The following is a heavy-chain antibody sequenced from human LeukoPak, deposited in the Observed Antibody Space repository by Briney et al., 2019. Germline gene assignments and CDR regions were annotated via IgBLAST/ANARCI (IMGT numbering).Heavy chain of an antibody. Sequence: GGSLRLSCAASGFTFSSYWMHWVRQAPGKGLVWVSRISSDVSSTSYADSVKGRFTISRDNSKNTLYLQMNSLRAEDTAVYYCADHPHFLELLPFDYWGQGTLVTVSS. J-gene: IGHJ4*02. CDR3: ADHPHFLELLPFDY. V-gene: IGHV3-74*01. D-gene: IGHD1-7*01. CDR2: ISSDVSST. CDR1: GFTFSSYW.